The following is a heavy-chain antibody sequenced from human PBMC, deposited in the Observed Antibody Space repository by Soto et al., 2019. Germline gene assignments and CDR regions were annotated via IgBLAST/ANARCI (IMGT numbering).Heavy chain of an antibody. CDR1: GFTFSNLA. CDR3: AILNAASGSY. D-gene: IGHD6-25*01. J-gene: IGHJ4*02. CDR2: IDAGGGST. Sequence: EVQLLESGGGLVQPGGSPRLSCTASGFTFSNLAITWVRQAPGKGLEWVSTIDAGGGSTHYADSVKGRFTISRDNSKNTLYLQMNSLRAEDTAVYYCAILNAASGSYWGQGSLITVSS. V-gene: IGHV3-23*01.